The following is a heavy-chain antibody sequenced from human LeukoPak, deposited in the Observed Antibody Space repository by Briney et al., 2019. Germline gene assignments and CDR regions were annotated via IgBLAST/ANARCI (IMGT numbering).Heavy chain of an antibody. J-gene: IGHJ6*03. V-gene: IGHV4-61*02. D-gene: IGHD2-2*01. CDR3: ARVRGYCSSTGCYPYYYYYMDV. Sequence: SQTLSLTCTVSGGSISSGSYYWSWIRQPAGKGLEWIGRIYTSGSTNYNPSLKSRVTISVDTSKNRFSLKLSSVTAADTAVYYCARVRGYCSSTGCYPYYYYYMDVWGRGTTVTVSS. CDR2: IYTSGST. CDR1: GGSISSGSYY.